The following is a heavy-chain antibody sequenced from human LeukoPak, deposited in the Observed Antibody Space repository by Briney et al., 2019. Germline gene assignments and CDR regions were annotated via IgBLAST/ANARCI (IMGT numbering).Heavy chain of an antibody. CDR3: ARVGWYYYDSSGYYRTTEYLQH. CDR1: GYTFTSYY. Sequence: EASVKVSCKASGYTFTSYYMHWVRQAPGQGLEWMGIINPSGGSTSYAQKFQGRVTMTRDMSTSTVYMELSSLRSEDTAVYYCARVGWYYYDSSGYYRTTEYLQHWGQGTLVTVSS. D-gene: IGHD3-22*01. V-gene: IGHV1-46*01. CDR2: INPSGGST. J-gene: IGHJ1*01.